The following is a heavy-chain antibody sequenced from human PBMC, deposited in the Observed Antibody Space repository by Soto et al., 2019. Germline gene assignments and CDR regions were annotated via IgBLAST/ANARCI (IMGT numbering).Heavy chain of an antibody. D-gene: IGHD5-12*01. Sequence: DSLTISGRGSGYYSTSYWIALVRQMSGKGLEWLGSVYVSDSETKYSPSFQGQVTISADKSTNTAYLHWSSLKASDTAMYYCARRGTLSGRDAFDVWGEGTMVTVSS. J-gene: IGHJ3*01. CDR3: ARRGTLSGRDAFDV. V-gene: IGHV5-51*01. CDR2: VYVSDSET. CDR1: GYYSTSYW.